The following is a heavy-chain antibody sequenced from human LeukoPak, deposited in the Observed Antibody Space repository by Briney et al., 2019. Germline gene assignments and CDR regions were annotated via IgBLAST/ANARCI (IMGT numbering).Heavy chain of an antibody. D-gene: IGHD5-18*01. V-gene: IGHV4-34*01. CDR3: ARGGVGYSYGQGSYYFDY. CDR1: GGSFSGYY. Sequence: PSETLPLTCGVYGGSFSGYYWSWIRQPPGKGLEWIGEINHSGSTNYNPSLKSRVTISVDTSKNQFSLKLSSVTAADTAVYYCARGGVGYSYGQGSYYFDYWGQGTLVTVSS. J-gene: IGHJ4*02. CDR2: INHSGST.